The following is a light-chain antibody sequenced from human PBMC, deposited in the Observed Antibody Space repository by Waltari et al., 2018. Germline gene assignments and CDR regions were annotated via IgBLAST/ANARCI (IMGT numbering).Light chain of an antibody. CDR2: DAS. Sequence: DIQMTHSPSSLSASVGDRVSITCQASENIRKYVNWYQQKPGKAPKLLIYDASTLEVGVPSRFGGGGSGTDFTFTISTLQTEDVATYYCQQYDNLPFTFGQGTKLE. J-gene: IGKJ2*01. CDR1: ENIRKY. V-gene: IGKV1-33*01. CDR3: QQYDNLPFT.